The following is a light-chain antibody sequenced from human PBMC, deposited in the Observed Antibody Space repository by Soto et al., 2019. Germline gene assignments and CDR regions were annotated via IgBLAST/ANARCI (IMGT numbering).Light chain of an antibody. CDR3: AAWDGSLNVVL. CDR2: STN. CDR1: SSNIGSNT. V-gene: IGLV1-44*01. J-gene: IGLJ2*01. Sequence: QSVLTQPPSASGTPGQRVTISCSGSSSNIGSNTVNWYQQLPGSAPKLLMYSTNQRPSGVPDRFSGSKSGTSASLAISGLQSEDEAEYYCAAWDGSLNVVLFGGGTQLTVL.